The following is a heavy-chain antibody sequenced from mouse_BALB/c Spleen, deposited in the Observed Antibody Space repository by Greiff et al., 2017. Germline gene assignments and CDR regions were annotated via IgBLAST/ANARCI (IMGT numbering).Heavy chain of an antibody. V-gene: IGHV1S81*02. CDR1: GYTFTSYW. CDR3: ARGELGRWAMDY. CDR2: INPSNGRT. J-gene: IGHJ4*01. D-gene: IGHD4-1*01. Sequence: VKLQQPGAELVKPGASVKLSCKASGYTFTSYWMHWVKQRPGQGLEWIGEINPSNGRTNYNEKFKSKATLTVDKSSSTAYMQLSSLTSEDSAVYYCARGELGRWAMDYWGQGTSVTVSS.